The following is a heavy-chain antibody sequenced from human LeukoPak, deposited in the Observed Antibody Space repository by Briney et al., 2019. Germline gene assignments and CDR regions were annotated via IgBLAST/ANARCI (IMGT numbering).Heavy chain of an antibody. Sequence: GASVTVSCKASGGTFSSYAISWVRQAPGQGLEWMGWINPNSGGTNYAQKFQGWVTMTRDTSISTAYMELSRLRSDDTAVYYCARAGGRYCSGGSCYFGYWGQGTLVTVSS. D-gene: IGHD2-15*01. V-gene: IGHV1-2*04. J-gene: IGHJ4*02. CDR2: INPNSGGT. CDR3: ARAGGRYCSGGSCYFGY. CDR1: GGTFSSYA.